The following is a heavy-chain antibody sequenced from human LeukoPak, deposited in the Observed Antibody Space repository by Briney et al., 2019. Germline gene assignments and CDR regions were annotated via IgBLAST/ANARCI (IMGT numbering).Heavy chain of an antibody. CDR1: GFTFSSYG. CDR3: AKDSIYHSSGYYPGYFQH. CDR2: IGYDGRNK. V-gene: IGHV3-30*02. D-gene: IGHD3-22*01. J-gene: IGHJ1*01. Sequence: PGGSLRLSCAASGFTFSSYGIHWVRQAPGKGLEWVTFIGYDGRNKYYADSVKGRFTISRDNSKNTLYLQMNSLRAEDTAVYYCAKDSIYHSSGYYPGYFQHWGQGTLVTVSS.